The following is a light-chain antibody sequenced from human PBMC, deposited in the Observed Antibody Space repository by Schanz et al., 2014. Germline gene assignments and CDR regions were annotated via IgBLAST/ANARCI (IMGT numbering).Light chain of an antibody. Sequence: EIVLTQSPATLSVSPGERATLSCRASQSVSSNLAWYQQKPGQAPRLLIYGASSRATGIPDRFSGSGSGTDFTLTISRLEPEDFAVYYCQQYGISPYTFGLGTKLEIK. CDR2: GAS. J-gene: IGKJ2*01. CDR1: QSVSSN. V-gene: IGKV3-20*01. CDR3: QQYGISPYT.